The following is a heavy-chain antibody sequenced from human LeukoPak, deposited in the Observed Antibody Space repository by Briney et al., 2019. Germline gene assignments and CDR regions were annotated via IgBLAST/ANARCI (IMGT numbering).Heavy chain of an antibody. D-gene: IGHD5-24*01. V-gene: IGHV3-30-3*01. Sequence: GGSLRLACAASGFTFSSYAMHWVRQAPGKGLEWVAVISYDGSNKYYADSVKGRFTISRDNSKNTLYLQMNSLRAEDTAVYYCARERRDGYNSWGQGTLVTVSS. CDR1: GFTFSSYA. CDR2: ISYDGSNK. J-gene: IGHJ5*02. CDR3: ARERRDGYNS.